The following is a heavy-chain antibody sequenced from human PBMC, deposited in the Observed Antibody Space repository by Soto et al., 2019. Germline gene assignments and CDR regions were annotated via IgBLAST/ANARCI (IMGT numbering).Heavy chain of an antibody. V-gene: IGHV4-30-2*01. Sequence: SETLSLTCAVSGGSISSRCYPWSWIRQPPGKGLEWIGYIYHSGSTYYNPSLKSRVTISVDRSKNQFSLKLSSVTAADTAVYYCARVPGPWGQGTLVTVS. D-gene: IGHD7-27*01. CDR3: ARVPGP. J-gene: IGHJ5*02. CDR2: IYHSGST. CDR1: GGSISSRCYP.